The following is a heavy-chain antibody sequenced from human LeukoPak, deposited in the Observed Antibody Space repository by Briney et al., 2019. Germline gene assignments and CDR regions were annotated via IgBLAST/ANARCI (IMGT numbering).Heavy chain of an antibody. J-gene: IGHJ6*02. D-gene: IGHD2-2*01. CDR2: IYYSGST. Sequence: SETLSLTCTVSGGSISSYYWSWIRQPPGKGLEWIGYIYYSGSTNYNPSLKSRVTISVDTSKNQFSLKLSSVTAADTAVYYCARHLGYCSSTSCYYYYYYGMDVWGQGTTVTVS. CDR1: GGSISSYY. V-gene: IGHV4-59*12. CDR3: ARHLGYCSSTSCYYYYYYGMDV.